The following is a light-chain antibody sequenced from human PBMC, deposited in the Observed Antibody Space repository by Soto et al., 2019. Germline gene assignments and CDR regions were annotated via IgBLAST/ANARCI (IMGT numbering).Light chain of an antibody. CDR2: GVT. CDR1: GSDIGAYNY. J-gene: IGLJ1*01. Sequence: QSVLTQPASVSGSPGQSITISCTGTGSDIGAYNYVSWYQQHPGKAPKLIIHGVTHRPSGVSTRFSASKSAYTASLTISGLQAEDEADYYCSSFTTNYFYVFGPGTKVNVL. V-gene: IGLV2-14*01. CDR3: SSFTTNYFYV.